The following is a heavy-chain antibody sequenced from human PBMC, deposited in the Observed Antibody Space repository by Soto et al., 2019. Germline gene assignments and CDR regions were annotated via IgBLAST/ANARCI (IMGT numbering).Heavy chain of an antibody. D-gene: IGHD6-6*01. Sequence: ASVKVSCKASGGTFSSYAMHWVRQAPGQRLEWMGWINAGNGNTKYSQKFQGRVTITRDTSASTAYMELSSLRSEDTAVYYCARGLAASPSGFSLISFWGQGTLVTVS. CDR2: INAGNGNT. CDR1: GGTFSSYA. V-gene: IGHV1-3*01. J-gene: IGHJ4*02. CDR3: ARGLAASPSGFSLISF.